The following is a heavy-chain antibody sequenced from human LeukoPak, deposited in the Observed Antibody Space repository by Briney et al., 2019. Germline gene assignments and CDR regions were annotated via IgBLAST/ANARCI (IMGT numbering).Heavy chain of an antibody. CDR3: ARAGYSSSWFDYYYYYMDV. D-gene: IGHD6-13*01. CDR1: GFGFSIYA. V-gene: IGHV3-11*01. CDR2: ISSSGSTI. J-gene: IGHJ6*03. Sequence: GGSLRLSCAASGFGFSIYAMSWVRQAPGKGLEWVSYISSSGSTIYYADSVKGRFAISRDNAKNSLYLQMNSLRAEDTAVYYCARAGYSSSWFDYYYYYMDVWGKGTTVTISS.